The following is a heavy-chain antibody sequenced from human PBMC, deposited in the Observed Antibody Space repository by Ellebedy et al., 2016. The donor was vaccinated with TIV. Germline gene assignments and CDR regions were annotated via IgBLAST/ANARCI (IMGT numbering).Heavy chain of an antibody. Sequence: ASVKVSXXVSGYTLTELSLHWVRQAPGKGLEWMGGFDRENDEIVYAQKFQGRLTMTEDTSTDTAYFDLSSLRSEDTAVYYCAIFNLWFGDDFYFDLWGQGALVSVSS. D-gene: IGHD3-10*01. CDR1: GYTLTELS. V-gene: IGHV1-24*01. CDR3: AIFNLWFGDDFYFDL. CDR2: FDRENDEI. J-gene: IGHJ4*02.